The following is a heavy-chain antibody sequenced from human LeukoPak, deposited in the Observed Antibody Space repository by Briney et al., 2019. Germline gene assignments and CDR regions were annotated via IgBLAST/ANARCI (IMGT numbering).Heavy chain of an antibody. CDR2: IYYSGST. V-gene: IGHV4-30-4*01. D-gene: IGHD2-2*01. J-gene: IGHJ4*02. Sequence: SSETLSLTCTVSGGSISSGDYYWSWIRQPPGKGLEWIRYIYYSGSTYYNPSLKSRVTISVDTSKNQFSLKLSSVTAADTAVYYCARVGRGSTSWIDYWGQGTLVTVSS. CDR3: ARVGRGSTSWIDY. CDR1: GGSISSGDYY.